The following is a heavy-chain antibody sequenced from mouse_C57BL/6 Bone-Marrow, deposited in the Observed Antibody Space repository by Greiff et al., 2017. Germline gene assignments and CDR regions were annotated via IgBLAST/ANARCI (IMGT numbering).Heavy chain of an antibody. V-gene: IGHV5-6*01. CDR2: ISSGGSYT. J-gene: IGHJ3*01. CDR1: GFTFSSYG. D-gene: IGHD1-1*01. Sequence: EVKLVESGGDLVKPGGSLKLSCAASGFTFSSYGMSWVRQTPDKRLEWVATISSGGSYTYYPDSVKGRFTISRDNAKNTLYLQMSSLKSEDTAMYYCARHGITTVVAPAWFAYWGQGTLGTVSA. CDR3: ARHGITTVVAPAWFAY.